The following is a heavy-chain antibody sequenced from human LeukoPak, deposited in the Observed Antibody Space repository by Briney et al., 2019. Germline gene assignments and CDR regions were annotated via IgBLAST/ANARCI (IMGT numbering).Heavy chain of an antibody. V-gene: IGHV3-48*03. D-gene: IGHD2-2*01. CDR2: ISGSGSTI. Sequence: GGSLRLSCAASGFTFSSYEMNWVRQAPGKGPEWVSHISGSGSTIYYADSVKGRFTISRDNAKNSLYLQMNSLRAEDTAVYYCARRYCSSTSCLFDYWGQGTLVTVSS. J-gene: IGHJ4*02. CDR3: ARRYCSSTSCLFDY. CDR1: GFTFSSYE.